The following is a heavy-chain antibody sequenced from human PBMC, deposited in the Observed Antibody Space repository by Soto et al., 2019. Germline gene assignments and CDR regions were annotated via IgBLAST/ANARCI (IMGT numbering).Heavy chain of an antibody. Sequence: GGSLRLSCAASGFTFSSHAMSWVRQAPGMGLEWVSGISASGGNIYYADSVKVRFTISRDNSKNTLYLRMNSLRAEDTALYYCAKQIVTTSDAFDILGQGTMVTVSS. J-gene: IGHJ3*02. CDR3: AKQIVTTSDAFDI. CDR1: GFTFSSHA. D-gene: IGHD5-12*01. V-gene: IGHV3-23*01. CDR2: ISASGGNI.